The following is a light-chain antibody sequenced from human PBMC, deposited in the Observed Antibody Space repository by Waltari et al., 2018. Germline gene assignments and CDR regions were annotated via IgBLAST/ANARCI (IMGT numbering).Light chain of an antibody. V-gene: IGLV3-25*03. Sequence: SYGLTQPPSVSVSPGQTARITCSGDALPKQHAYWYQQKPGQAPVLVIYKDSERPSGIPERFSGSSSGTTVTLTISGVQAEDEADYYCQSADSSGTNVVFGGGTKLTVL. J-gene: IGLJ2*01. CDR2: KDS. CDR3: QSADSSGTNVV. CDR1: ALPKQH.